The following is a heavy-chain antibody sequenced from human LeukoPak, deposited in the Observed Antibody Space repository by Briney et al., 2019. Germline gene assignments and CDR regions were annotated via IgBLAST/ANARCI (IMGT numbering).Heavy chain of an antibody. CDR3: ARTKSRGWFDP. Sequence: PSETLSLTCTVSGGSISSYYWSWIRQPPGKGLEWIGYIYYSGSTNYNPSLKSRVTISVDTSKNQFSLKLSSVTAADTAVYYCARTKSRGWFDPWGQGTLVTVSS. CDR2: IYYSGST. V-gene: IGHV4-59*01. J-gene: IGHJ5*02. CDR1: GGSISSYY.